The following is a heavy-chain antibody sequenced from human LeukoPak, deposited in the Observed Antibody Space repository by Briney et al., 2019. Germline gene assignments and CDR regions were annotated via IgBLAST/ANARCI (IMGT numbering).Heavy chain of an antibody. D-gene: IGHD3-16*01. CDR2: ISLAGQT. J-gene: IGHJ4*02. V-gene: IGHV4-4*02. CDR3: AGEGGPFCPLGF. CDR1: GGSISGTNW. Sequence: PSGTLSLTCGVSGGSISGTNWWSWVRQPPGQGLEWIGEISLAGQTNFNPSLNGRVTMSLDKSSNQLSLHLTSVTAADTATYFCAGEGGPFCPLGFWGQGTLVIVSS.